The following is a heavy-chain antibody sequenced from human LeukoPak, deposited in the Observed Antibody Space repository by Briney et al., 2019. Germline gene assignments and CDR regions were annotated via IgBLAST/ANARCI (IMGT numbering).Heavy chain of an antibody. CDR1: GGSVSSGSYY. Sequence: SETLSLTCTVSGGSVSSGSYYWSWIRQPPGKGLEWIGYIYYSGSTNYNPSLKSRVTISVDTSKNQFSLKLSSVTAADTAVYYCARVRRMTTVPTGFDYWGQGTLVTVSS. CDR3: ARVRRMTTVPTGFDY. D-gene: IGHD4-17*01. V-gene: IGHV4-61*01. J-gene: IGHJ4*02. CDR2: IYYSGST.